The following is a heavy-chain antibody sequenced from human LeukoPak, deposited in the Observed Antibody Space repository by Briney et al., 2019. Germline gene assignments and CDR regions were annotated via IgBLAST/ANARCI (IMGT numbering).Heavy chain of an antibody. D-gene: IGHD3-10*01. CDR1: GFTFSSYW. CDR3: TRAYYFGSGSYKFPFDY. V-gene: IGHV3-74*01. Sequence: GGSLRLSCAASGFTFSSYWMHWVRQAPGKGLVWVSRINSDGSSTRYADSVKGRFTISRDNAKNTLYLQMNSLRAEDTAVYYCTRAYYFGSGSYKFPFDYWGQGTLVTVSS. CDR2: INSDGSST. J-gene: IGHJ4*02.